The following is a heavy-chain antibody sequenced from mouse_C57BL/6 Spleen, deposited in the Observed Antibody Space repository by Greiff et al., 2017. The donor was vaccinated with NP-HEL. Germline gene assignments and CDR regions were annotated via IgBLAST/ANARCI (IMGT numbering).Heavy chain of an antibody. CDR3: ARYDYDWYFDV. CDR1: GYTFTSYW. V-gene: IGHV1-7*01. D-gene: IGHD2-4*01. CDR2: INPSSGYT. J-gene: IGHJ1*03. Sequence: VQLVESGAELAKPGASVKLSCKASGYTFTSYWMHWVKQRPGQGLEWIGYINPSSGYTKYNQKFKDKATLTADKSSSTAYMQLSSLTYEDSAVYYCARYDYDWYFDVWGTGTTVTVSS.